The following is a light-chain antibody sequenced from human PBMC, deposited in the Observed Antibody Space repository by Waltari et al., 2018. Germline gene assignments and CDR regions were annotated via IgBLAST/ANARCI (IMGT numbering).Light chain of an antibody. CDR1: QSLSSTY. J-gene: IGKJ2*01. CDR2: GAS. Sequence: MVLTKPQGTLSLSPGERATLPCRASQSLSSTYVAWYQHKPGQAPRLLIYGASSRATGIPDRFSGSGSGTDFTLSISRLEPEDSAVYYCQQYGRSPYTFGQGTKLEIK. CDR3: QQYGRSPYT. V-gene: IGKV3-20*01.